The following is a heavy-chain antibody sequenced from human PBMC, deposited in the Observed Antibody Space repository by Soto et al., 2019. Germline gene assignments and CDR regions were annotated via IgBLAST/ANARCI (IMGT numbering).Heavy chain of an antibody. D-gene: IGHD6-19*01. CDR1: GGSISSYY. Sequence: KPSETLSLTCTVSGGSISSYYWSWIRQPAGKGLDWIGRISTSGTTNYNPSLKSRVTMSVDTSKNHFSLNLSSVTAADTAVYYCAREAGPDRWFDPWGQGTLVTVSS. V-gene: IGHV4-4*07. J-gene: IGHJ5*02. CDR3: AREAGPDRWFDP. CDR2: ISTSGTT.